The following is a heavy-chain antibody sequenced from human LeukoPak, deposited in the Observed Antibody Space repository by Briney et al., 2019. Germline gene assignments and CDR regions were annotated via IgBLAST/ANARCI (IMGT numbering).Heavy chain of an antibody. Sequence: GGSLRLSCAVSGLTFNNYAMSWVRQAPGKGLEWVSGISGRGASKYYADSVKGRFTISRDNSKNTLYLQMNSLRAEDTAVYYCAKEGRYYYDSSGYLDYWGQGTLVTVSS. CDR3: AKEGRYYYDSSGYLDY. J-gene: IGHJ4*02. CDR1: GLTFNNYA. V-gene: IGHV3-23*01. CDR2: ISGRGASK. D-gene: IGHD3-22*01.